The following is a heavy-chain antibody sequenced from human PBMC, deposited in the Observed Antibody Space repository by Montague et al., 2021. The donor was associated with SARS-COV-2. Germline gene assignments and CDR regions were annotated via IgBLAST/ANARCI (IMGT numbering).Heavy chain of an antibody. D-gene: IGHD3-22*01. V-gene: IGHV4-39*01. CDR3: ARFPTSYYYDSKAAPATPDAFDI. J-gene: IGHJ3*02. Sequence: SETLSLTCTVSGGSISSSSYYWGWIRQPPGKGLEWIGSIYYSGSTYYNPSLKSRVTISVDTSTNQFSLKLSSFTAADTAVYYCARFPTSYYYDSKAAPATPDAFDIWGQGTMVTVSS. CDR1: GGSISSSSYY. CDR2: IYYSGST.